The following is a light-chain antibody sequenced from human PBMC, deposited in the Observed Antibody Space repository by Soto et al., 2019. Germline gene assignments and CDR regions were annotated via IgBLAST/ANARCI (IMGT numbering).Light chain of an antibody. V-gene: IGKV1-39*01. Sequence: FQVPQSPSSLSAPVGDRVTITCRASQSIANYLNWYQQKPGTAPKLLIFAASSIQSGVPSRRSGSGSGRDFTLTISSLQPEDFAAYYCQQSYDMPWTFGQGTKVDIK. CDR1: QSIANY. J-gene: IGKJ1*01. CDR3: QQSYDMPWT. CDR2: AAS.